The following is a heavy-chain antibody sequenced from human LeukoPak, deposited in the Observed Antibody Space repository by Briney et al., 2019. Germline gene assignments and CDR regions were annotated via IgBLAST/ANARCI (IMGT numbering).Heavy chain of an antibody. CDR1: GFTVSSNY. CDR2: IYSGGST. J-gene: IGHJ4*02. CDR3: ARIPYSSGWYRTYYFDY. V-gene: IGHV3-53*01. Sequence: GGSLRLSCAASGFTVSSNYMSWVRQAPGKGLEWVSAIYSGGSTYYADSVKGRFTISRDNSKNTLYLQMNSLRAEDTAVYYCARIPYSSGWYRTYYFDYWGQGTLVTVSS. D-gene: IGHD6-19*01.